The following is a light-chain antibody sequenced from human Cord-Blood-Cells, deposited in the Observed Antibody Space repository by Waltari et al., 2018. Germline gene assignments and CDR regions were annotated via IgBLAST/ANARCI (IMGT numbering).Light chain of an antibody. CDR1: QSISSY. J-gene: IGKJ4*01. V-gene: IGKV1-39*01. Sequence: DIQMTQSPSSLSASVGDRVTITCRASQSISSYLNWYKQKPWKAPKLLIYAASSLQSGVPSRFSGSGSGTDFTLTISSLQPEDFATYYCQQSYSTPLTFGGGTKVEIK. CDR2: AAS. CDR3: QQSYSTPLT.